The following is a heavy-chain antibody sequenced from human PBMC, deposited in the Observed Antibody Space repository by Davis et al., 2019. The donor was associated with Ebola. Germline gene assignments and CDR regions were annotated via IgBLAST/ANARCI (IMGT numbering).Heavy chain of an antibody. CDR2: INHSGST. V-gene: IGHV4-34*01. J-gene: IGHJ4*02. D-gene: IGHD6-19*01. CDR3: ARKGGVAGMGDY. CDR1: GGSFSGYY. Sequence: PSETLSLTCAVYGGSFSGYYWSWIRQPPGKGLEWIGEINHSGSTNYNPSLKSRVTISVDTSKNQFSLKLSSVTAADTAVYYCARKGGVAGMGDYWGQGTLVTVSS.